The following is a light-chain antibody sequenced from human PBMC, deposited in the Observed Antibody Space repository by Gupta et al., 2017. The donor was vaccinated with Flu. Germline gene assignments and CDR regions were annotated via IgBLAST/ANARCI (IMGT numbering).Light chain of an antibody. V-gene: IGLV1-47*01. CDR2: KNN. CDR1: RSNIGSNY. Sequence: QSVLTQPPSVSGTPGQRVTISCSGSRSNIGSNYVYWYQQFPGAAPKLIIYKNNQWPSGVPARFSGSKSGTSASLAISGLRSEDEADYYCAAWDDSLSGHWAFGGGTKVAVL. J-gene: IGLJ3*02. CDR3: AAWDDSLSGHWA.